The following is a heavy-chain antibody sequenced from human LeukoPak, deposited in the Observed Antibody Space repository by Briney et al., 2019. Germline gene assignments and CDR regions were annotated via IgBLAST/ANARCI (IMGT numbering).Heavy chain of an antibody. Sequence: GRSLRLSCAASGFTFSSYAMHWVRQSPGKGLEWVAVISYDGSNKYYADSVKGRFTISRDNSKNTLYLQMNSLRAEDTAVYYCARDGADYDSSGYYYLVLSRPLDYWGQGTLVTVSS. J-gene: IGHJ4*02. V-gene: IGHV3-30*01. CDR3: ARDGADYDSSGYYYLVLSRPLDY. CDR1: GFTFSSYA. D-gene: IGHD3-22*01. CDR2: ISYDGSNK.